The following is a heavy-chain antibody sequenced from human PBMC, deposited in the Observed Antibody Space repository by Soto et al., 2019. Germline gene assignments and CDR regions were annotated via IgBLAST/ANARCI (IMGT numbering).Heavy chain of an antibody. J-gene: IGHJ5*02. CDR3: ASLMGPTDCSSTSCYWNWFDP. CDR1: GFTFSSYA. D-gene: IGHD2-2*01. CDR2: ISGSGGST. V-gene: IGHV3-23*01. Sequence: GGSLRLSCAASGFTFSSYAMSWVRQAPGKGLEWVSAISGSGGSTYYADSVKGRFTISRDNSKNTLYLQMNSLRAEDTAVYYCASLMGPTDCSSTSCYWNWFDPWGQGTLVTVSS.